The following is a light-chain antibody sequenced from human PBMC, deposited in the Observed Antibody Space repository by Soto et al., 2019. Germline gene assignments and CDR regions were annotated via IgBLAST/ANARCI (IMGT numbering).Light chain of an antibody. J-gene: IGLJ3*02. CDR1: SSDVRNYNF. Sequence: QSALTQPPFASGSPGQSVTISCTGTSSDVRNYNFISWYQQYPGKAPKLMIYEVTKRPSGVPDRFSGSKSVNMASLTVSGLQAEDEAEYYCSSYADFNNVLFGGGTKLTVL. CDR2: EVT. CDR3: SSYADFNNVL. V-gene: IGLV2-8*01.